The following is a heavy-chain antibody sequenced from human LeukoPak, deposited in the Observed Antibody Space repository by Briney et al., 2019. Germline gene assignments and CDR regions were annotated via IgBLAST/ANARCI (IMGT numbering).Heavy chain of an antibody. Sequence: SETLSLTCAVYGGSFSGYYWSWIRQPPGKGLEWSGEINHSGSTNYNPSLKSRVTISVDTSKNQFSLKLSSVTAADTAVYYCARVRRQKATKAHNWFDPWGQGTLVTVSS. CDR1: GGSFSGYY. J-gene: IGHJ5*02. CDR2: INHSGST. V-gene: IGHV4-34*01. CDR3: ARVRRQKATKAHNWFDP. D-gene: IGHD6-25*01.